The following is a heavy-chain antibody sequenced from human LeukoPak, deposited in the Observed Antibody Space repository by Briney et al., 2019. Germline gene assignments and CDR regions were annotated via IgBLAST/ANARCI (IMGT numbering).Heavy chain of an antibody. CDR1: GGSISSYY. CDR3: ARLQSMIVVVGP. Sequence: PSETLSLTCTVSGGSISSYYWSWIRQPAGKGLEWIGRIYTSGSTYYNPSLESRVTISVDTSKNQFSLKLSSVTAADTAVYYCARLQSMIVVVGPWGQGTMVTVSS. V-gene: IGHV4-4*07. D-gene: IGHD3-22*01. CDR2: IYTSGST. J-gene: IGHJ3*01.